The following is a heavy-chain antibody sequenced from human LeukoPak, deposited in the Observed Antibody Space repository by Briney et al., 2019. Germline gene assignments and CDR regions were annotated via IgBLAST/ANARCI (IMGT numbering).Heavy chain of an antibody. CDR2: MNPNSGNT. Sequence: ASVKVSCKASGYTFTSYDINWVRQATGQGLEWMGWMNPNSGNTGYAQKFQGRVTMTEDTSTDTAYMELSSLRSEDTAVYYCATAAYYYDSSGYYYQKYFDYWGQGTLVTVSS. V-gene: IGHV1-8*01. J-gene: IGHJ4*02. CDR1: GYTFTSYD. CDR3: ATAAYYYDSSGYYYQKYFDY. D-gene: IGHD3-22*01.